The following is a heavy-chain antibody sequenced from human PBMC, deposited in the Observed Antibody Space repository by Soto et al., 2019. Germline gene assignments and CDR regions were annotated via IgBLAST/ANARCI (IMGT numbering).Heavy chain of an antibody. Sequence: QITLKESGPTLVKPTQTLTLTCTFSGFSLTTSGVHVGWIRQPPGKALEWLALIYWDDDKRYSPSLRNRLVIPKDTSKNQVVLTMIDMDPVDTGTYYCVHSLMYGSGIAYWGQGTLVTVSS. CDR3: VHSLMYGSGIAY. CDR2: IYWDDDK. D-gene: IGHD3-10*01. CDR1: GFSLTTSGVH. J-gene: IGHJ4*02. V-gene: IGHV2-5*02.